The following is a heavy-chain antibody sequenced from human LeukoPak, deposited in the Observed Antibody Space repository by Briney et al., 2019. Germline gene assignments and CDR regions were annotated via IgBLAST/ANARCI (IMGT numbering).Heavy chain of an antibody. V-gene: IGHV3-7*01. CDR1: GFTFSSYW. Sequence: GGSLRLSCAASGFTFSSYWMSWVRQAPGKGLEWVAYIKQDGSEKYYVDSVKGRFTISRDNSKNTLYLQMNSLRAEDTAVYYCASGVNYDYVWGSYRPLDYWGQGTLVTVSS. J-gene: IGHJ4*02. D-gene: IGHD3-16*02. CDR2: IKQDGSEK. CDR3: ASGVNYDYVWGSYRPLDY.